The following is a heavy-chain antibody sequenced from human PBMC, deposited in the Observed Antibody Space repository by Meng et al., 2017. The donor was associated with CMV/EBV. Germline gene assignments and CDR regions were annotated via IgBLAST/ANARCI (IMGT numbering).Heavy chain of an antibody. J-gene: IGHJ1*01. Sequence: QIQLVQSGAEVKKRGPAVKVSCKASGGTFSSYSISWVRQAPGQGLEWMGAITPLFGTSTYAEKFQGRVMITADESTSTAYMELSSLKSDDTAVYYCAREKIISRFAYFHHWGQGTLVTVSS. CDR1: GGTFSSYS. V-gene: IGHV1-69*01. CDR2: ITPLFGTS. D-gene: IGHD3-10*01. CDR3: AREKIISRFAYFHH.